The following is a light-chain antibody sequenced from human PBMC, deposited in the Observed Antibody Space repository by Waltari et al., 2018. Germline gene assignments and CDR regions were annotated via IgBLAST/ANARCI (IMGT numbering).Light chain of an antibody. J-gene: IGKJ4*01. Sequence: TQLTQSPSSLAASVGDRVTISCRTSQVILGYLAWYQQKPGKAPKLLIYAASTLQSGVPSRFSGSGSGMDFNITISNLQPEDFATYYCQQLKSYPITFGGGTKVELK. CDR3: QQLKSYPIT. CDR2: AAS. CDR1: QVILGY. V-gene: IGKV1-9*01.